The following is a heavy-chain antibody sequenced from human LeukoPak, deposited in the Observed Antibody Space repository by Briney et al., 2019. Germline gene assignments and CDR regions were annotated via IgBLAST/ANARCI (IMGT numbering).Heavy chain of an antibody. CDR2: IIPIFGTA. CDR3: ARDHAQDIVVVPAANWFDP. Sequence: GASVKVSCKASGGTFSSYAISWVRQAPGQGLEWMGGIIPIFGTANYAQKFQGRVTITADESTSTAYMELSSLRSEDTAVYYCARDHAQDIVVVPAANWFDPWGQGTLVTVSS. V-gene: IGHV1-69*13. CDR1: GGTFSSYA. J-gene: IGHJ5*02. D-gene: IGHD2-2*01.